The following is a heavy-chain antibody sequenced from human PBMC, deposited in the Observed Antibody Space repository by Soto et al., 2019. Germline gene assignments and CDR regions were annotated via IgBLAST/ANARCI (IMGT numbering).Heavy chain of an antibody. Sequence: EVQLLESGGGLVQPGGSLRLSCAASGFTFSTYAMNWVRQAPGNGLEWVSVISGSGGSIHYADSVKGRFTISRDNSKNPLYLQMNSLRDEDTAVYHCVKGYWKGDVWGQGTTVTVSS. CDR2: ISGSGGSI. J-gene: IGHJ6*02. CDR3: VKGYWKGDV. D-gene: IGHD1-1*01. CDR1: GFTFSTYA. V-gene: IGHV3-23*01.